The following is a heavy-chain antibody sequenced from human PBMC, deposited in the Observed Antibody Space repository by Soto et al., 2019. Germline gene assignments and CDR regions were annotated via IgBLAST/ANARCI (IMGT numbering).Heavy chain of an antibody. CDR2: INPNSGGT. V-gene: IGHV1-2*02. Sequence: ASVKVCCKASGYTFTGYYMHWVRQAPGQGLEWMGWINPNSGGTNYAQKFQGRVTMTRDTSISTAYMELSRLRSDDTAVYYCARERNAYSSSSDWFDPWGQGTLVTVSS. J-gene: IGHJ5*02. CDR3: ARERNAYSSSSDWFDP. CDR1: GYTFTGYY. D-gene: IGHD6-6*01.